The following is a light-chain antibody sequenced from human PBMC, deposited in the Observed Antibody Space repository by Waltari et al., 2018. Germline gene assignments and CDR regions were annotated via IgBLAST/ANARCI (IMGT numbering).Light chain of an antibody. CDR2: WAS. Sequence: DIVMTQSPDSLAVSLGERVTITCKSSQSVFYSSNDKNYLAWYQQKPGKPPKLLIYWASTRESGVPARFSGSGSGTDFTLTISSLQAEDVAVYYCQQYYSIPYTFGQGTKLEIK. CDR1: QSVFYSSNDKNY. CDR3: QQYYSIPYT. V-gene: IGKV4-1*01. J-gene: IGKJ2*01.